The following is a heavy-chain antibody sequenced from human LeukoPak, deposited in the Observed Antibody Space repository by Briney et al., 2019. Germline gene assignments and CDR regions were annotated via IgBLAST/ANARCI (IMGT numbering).Heavy chain of an antibody. CDR2: IIPIFGIT. Sequence: AASVKVSCKASGGTVRTYAISWVRQAPGQGLEWMGRIIPIFGITSNAQKFEGRVTITADRTTSTACMELSSLRADDTAVCYCARDKTSDYGDFWYFDLWGRGTVVTVSS. CDR1: GGTVRTYA. D-gene: IGHD4-17*01. J-gene: IGHJ2*01. CDR3: ARDKTSDYGDFWYFDL. V-gene: IGHV1-69*04.